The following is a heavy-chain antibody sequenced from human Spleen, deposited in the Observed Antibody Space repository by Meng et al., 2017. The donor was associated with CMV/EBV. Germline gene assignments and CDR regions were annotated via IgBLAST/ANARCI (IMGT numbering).Heavy chain of an antibody. CDR1: GFTFSSYS. V-gene: IGHV3-11*01. D-gene: IGHD3-3*01. J-gene: IGHJ3*02. Sequence: GGSLRLSCAASGFTFSSYSVSWIRQAPGKGLEWVSYVSISGSNIYYSDSVKGRFTISRDNARNSVYLQMNSLRAEDTALYYCARNYGVWSGYYLGTFDMWGQGTMVTVSS. CDR3: ARNYGVWSGYYLGTFDM. CDR2: VSISGSNI.